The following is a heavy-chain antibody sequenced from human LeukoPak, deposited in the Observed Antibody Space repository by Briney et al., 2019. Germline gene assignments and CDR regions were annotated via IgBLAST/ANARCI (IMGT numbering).Heavy chain of an antibody. V-gene: IGHV4-4*07. J-gene: IGHJ6*03. CDR1: GGSISSYY. CDR3: ARTTVTTPPTYYYYYMDV. D-gene: IGHD4-11*01. CDR2: IYTSGSN. Sequence: SETLSLTCTVSGGSISSYYWSWIRQPAGKGLEWIGRIYTSGSNNYNPSLKSRVTMSVDTSKNQFSLKLSSVAAADTAVYYCARTTVTTPPTYYYYYMDVWGKGTTVTVSS.